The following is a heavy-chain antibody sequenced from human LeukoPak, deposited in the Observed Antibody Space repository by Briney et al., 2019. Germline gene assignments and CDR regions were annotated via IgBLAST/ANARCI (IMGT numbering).Heavy chain of an antibody. Sequence: SETLSLTCTVSGGSISSYYWSWIRQPPGQGLEWIGYIYYSGSTNYNPSLKSRVTISVDTSKNQFSLKLSSVTAADTAVYYCARGPYSSSWYDFDYWGQGTLVTVSS. CDR1: GGSISSYY. J-gene: IGHJ4*02. CDR3: ARGPYSSSWYDFDY. D-gene: IGHD6-13*01. CDR2: IYYSGST. V-gene: IGHV4-59*01.